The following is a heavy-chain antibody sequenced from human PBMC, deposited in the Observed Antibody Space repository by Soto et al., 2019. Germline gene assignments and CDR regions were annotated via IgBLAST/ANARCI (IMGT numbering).Heavy chain of an antibody. CDR2: INAGNGNT. V-gene: IGHV1-3*01. CDR3: ARGGKLYVPDY. J-gene: IGHJ4*02. CDR1: GYTFTSYA. Sequence: ASVKVSCKASGYTFTSYAMHWVRQAPGQRLEWMGWINAGNGNTKYSQKFQGRATITRDTSASTAYMELSSLRSEDTAVYYCARGGKLYVPDYWGQGTLVTVSS. D-gene: IGHD2-2*02.